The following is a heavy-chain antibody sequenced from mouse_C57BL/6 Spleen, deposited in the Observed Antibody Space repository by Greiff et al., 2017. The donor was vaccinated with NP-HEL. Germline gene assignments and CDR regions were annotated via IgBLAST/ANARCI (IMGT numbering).Heavy chain of an antibody. CDR1: GFTFRSYA. CDR3: AREGDGSSGARYFDV. V-gene: IGHV5-4*01. J-gene: IGHJ1*03. Sequence: EVMLVESGGGLVKPGGSLKLSCAASGFTFRSYAMSWVRQTPEKRLEWVATICDGGSYTYYPDNVQGRFTISSDNAKNNLYLQMSHLRSEDTAMDYCAREGDGSSGARYFDVWGTGTTVTVSS. D-gene: IGHD1-1*01. CDR2: ICDGGSYT.